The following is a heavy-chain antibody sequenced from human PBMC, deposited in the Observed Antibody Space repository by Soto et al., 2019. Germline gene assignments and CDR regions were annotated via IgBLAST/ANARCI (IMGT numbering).Heavy chain of an antibody. V-gene: IGHV3-30*18. J-gene: IGHJ4*02. CDR2: ISYDGSNE. D-gene: IGHD6-19*01. Sequence: GGSLRLSCGASGFNFSSYGIHWVRQAPGKGLEWVAVISYDGSNEYYADSVKGRFTISRDNSKNTLYLQMNSLRAEDTAVYYCAKGLYSSGWYMYWGQGTLVTVSS. CDR3: AKGLYSSGWYMY. CDR1: GFNFSSYG.